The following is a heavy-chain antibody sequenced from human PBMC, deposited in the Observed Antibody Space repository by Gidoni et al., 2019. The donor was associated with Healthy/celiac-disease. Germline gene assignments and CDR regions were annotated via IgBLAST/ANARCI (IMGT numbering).Heavy chain of an antibody. CDR2: IRSKAYGGTT. CDR1: GFTFGDYA. Sequence: EVQLVESGGGLVKPGRSLRLSCTASGFTFGDYAMSWFRQAPGKGLEWVGFIRSKAYGGTTEYAASVKGRFTISRDDSKSIAYLQMNSLKTEDTAVYYCTRDPEPYCSSTSCLYYWGQGTLVTVSS. J-gene: IGHJ4*02. CDR3: TRDPEPYCSSTSCLYY. D-gene: IGHD2-2*01. V-gene: IGHV3-49*05.